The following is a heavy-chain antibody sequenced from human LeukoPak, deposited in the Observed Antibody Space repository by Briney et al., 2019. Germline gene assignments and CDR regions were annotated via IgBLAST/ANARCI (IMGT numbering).Heavy chain of an antibody. J-gene: IGHJ4*02. D-gene: IGHD6-19*01. CDR3: ARDVNSGWFDY. CDR1: GYTFIDYY. CDR2: INPSGGST. Sequence: ASVKVSCKASGYTFIDYYIHWVRQAPGQGLEWMGIINPSGGSTSYAQKFQGRVTMTRDTSTSTVYMELSSLRSEDTAVYYCARDVNSGWFDYWGQGTLVTVSS. V-gene: IGHV1-46*01.